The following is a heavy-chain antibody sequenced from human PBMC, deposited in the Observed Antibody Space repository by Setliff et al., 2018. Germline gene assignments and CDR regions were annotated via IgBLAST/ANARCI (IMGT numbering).Heavy chain of an antibody. D-gene: IGHD3-16*02. CDR2: INHRGST. J-gene: IGHJ6*02. V-gene: IGHV4-39*07. Sequence: SETLSLTCTVSGGSISSSSYYWGWIRQPPGKGLEWIGEINHRGSTNYNPSLKSRVTIAVETSKNQFSLKLSTVTAADTAVYYCARGKVLDDYVWGSYRYEDYYYGMDVWGQGTTVTVSS. CDR1: GGSISSSSYY. CDR3: ARGKVLDDYVWGSYRYEDYYYGMDV.